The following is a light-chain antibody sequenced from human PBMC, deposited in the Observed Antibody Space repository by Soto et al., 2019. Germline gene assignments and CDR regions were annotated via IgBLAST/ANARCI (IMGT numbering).Light chain of an antibody. V-gene: IGLV2-14*01. CDR2: EVS. CDR1: SSDVGGYNY. J-gene: IGLJ1*01. Sequence: ALTQPASVSGSPGQSITISCTGTSSDVGGYNYVSWYQQHPGKAPKLMIYEVSNRPSGVSNRFSGSKSGNTASLTISGLQAEDEADYYCSSYTSSSTHYVFGTGTKLTVL. CDR3: SSYTSSSTHYV.